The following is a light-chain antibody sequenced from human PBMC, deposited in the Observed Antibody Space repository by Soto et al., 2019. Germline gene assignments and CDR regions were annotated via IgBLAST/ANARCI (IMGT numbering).Light chain of an antibody. CDR3: SSYAGSSTYVV. CDR2: EAY. J-gene: IGLJ2*01. CDR1: SSDIGSYNL. Sequence: QSVLTQPASVSGSPGQSITISCTGSSSDIGSYNLVSWYQKEPGKAPKLVIYEAYKRPSGVSARFSGSKSGNTASLTISGRQDEDEADYYCSSYAGSSTYVVFGGGTQLTVL. V-gene: IGLV2-23*01.